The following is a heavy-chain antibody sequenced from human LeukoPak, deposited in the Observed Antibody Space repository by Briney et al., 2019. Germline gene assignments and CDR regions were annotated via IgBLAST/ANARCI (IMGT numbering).Heavy chain of an antibody. Sequence: GGSLRLSCAASGFSFSSYAIHWVRQAPGKGLEWVAAISYDGSKKYYADSVKGRFTISRDNSKNTLYLQMDSLRSEDTAVYYCAGPQAYYFDYWGQGTLVTVSS. J-gene: IGHJ4*02. CDR1: GFSFSSYA. V-gene: IGHV3-30*01. CDR2: ISYDGSKK. CDR3: AGPQAYYFDY.